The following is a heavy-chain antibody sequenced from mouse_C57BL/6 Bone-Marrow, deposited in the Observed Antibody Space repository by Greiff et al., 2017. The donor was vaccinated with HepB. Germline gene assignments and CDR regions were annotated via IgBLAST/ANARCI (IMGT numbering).Heavy chain of an antibody. Sequence: EVQLQQSGAELVRPGASVKLSCTASGFNIKDDYMHWVKQRPEQGLEWIGWIDPENGDTEYASKFQGKATITADTSSNTAYLQLSSLTSEDTAVYYCTTRYLLWSFDYWGQGTTLTVSS. CDR1: GFNIKDDY. D-gene: IGHD2-1*01. CDR2: IDPENGDT. J-gene: IGHJ2*01. V-gene: IGHV14-4*01. CDR3: TTRYLLWSFDY.